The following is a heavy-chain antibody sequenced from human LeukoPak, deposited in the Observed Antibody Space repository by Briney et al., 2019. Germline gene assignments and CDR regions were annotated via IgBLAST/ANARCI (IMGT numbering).Heavy chain of an antibody. Sequence: ASVKVSCKASGYTFTSYYMQWVRQAPGQGLEWMGIINPSGGSTSYAQKFQGRVTMTRDTSTSTVYMELSSLRSEDTAVYYCARDPYYDFWSGDTHFDYWGQGTLVTVSS. CDR1: GYTFTSYY. V-gene: IGHV1-46*01. CDR2: INPSGGST. D-gene: IGHD3-3*01. CDR3: ARDPYYDFWSGDTHFDY. J-gene: IGHJ4*02.